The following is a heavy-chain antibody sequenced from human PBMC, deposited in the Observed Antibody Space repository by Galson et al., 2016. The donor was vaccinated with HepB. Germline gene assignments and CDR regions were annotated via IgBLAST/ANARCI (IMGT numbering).Heavy chain of an antibody. Sequence: SLRLSCAASRFTFSSYGMHWVRQAPGKGLEWVAVISYDGSNKYYADSVKGRFTISRDNSKNTLCLQMNSLRAEDTAVYYCAKDPDFWRGYCVDWGQGTLVTVSS. CDR2: ISYDGSNK. D-gene: IGHD3-3*01. J-gene: IGHJ4*02. CDR1: RFTFSSYG. CDR3: AKDPDFWRGYCVD. V-gene: IGHV3-30*18.